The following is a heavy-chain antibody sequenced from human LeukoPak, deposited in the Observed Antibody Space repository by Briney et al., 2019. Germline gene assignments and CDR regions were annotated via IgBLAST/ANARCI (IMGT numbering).Heavy chain of an antibody. CDR1: GFTFSGSA. CDR3: TSSLFESLGYCTNGVCQVGDY. V-gene: IGHV3-73*01. Sequence: PGGSLRLSCAASGFTFSGSAMHWVRQASGKGLEWVGRIRSKANSYAPAYAASVKGRFTISRDDSKNTAYLQMNSLKTEDTAVYYCTSSLFESLGYCTNGVCQVGDYWGQGTLVTVSS. D-gene: IGHD2-8*01. CDR2: IRSKANSYAP. J-gene: IGHJ4*02.